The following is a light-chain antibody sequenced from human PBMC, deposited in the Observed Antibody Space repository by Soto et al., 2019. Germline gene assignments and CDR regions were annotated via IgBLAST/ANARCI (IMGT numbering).Light chain of an antibody. J-gene: IGKJ4*01. CDR1: QTVRNNY. V-gene: IGKV3-20*01. CDR2: DAS. CDR3: QQYGSSPPLT. Sequence: EFVLTQSPGTLSLSPGERATLSCRAIQTVRNNYLAWYQQKPGQAPRLLIHDASSRATGIPDRFSGGGSGTDFTLTISGLEPEDFAVYYCQQYGSSPPLTFGGGTKVDIK.